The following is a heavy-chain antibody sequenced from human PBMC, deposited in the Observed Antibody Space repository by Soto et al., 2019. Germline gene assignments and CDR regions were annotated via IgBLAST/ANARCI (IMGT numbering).Heavy chain of an antibody. Sequence: SETLSLTCTVSGDSISSSNYFWGWIRQPPGKGLEWIGTIFYSGSTYYNPSLKSRVTISVDTSKNQFSLRLTSVTVADTAVYYCARHILHSDRLPHYFDHWGLGTLVTVS. CDR3: ARHILHSDRLPHYFDH. J-gene: IGHJ4*02. D-gene: IGHD2-21*01. CDR2: IFYSGST. CDR1: GDSISSSNYF. V-gene: IGHV4-39*01.